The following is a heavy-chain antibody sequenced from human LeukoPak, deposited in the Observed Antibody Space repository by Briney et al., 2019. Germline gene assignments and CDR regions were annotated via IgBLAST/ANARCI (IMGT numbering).Heavy chain of an antibody. V-gene: IGHV3-66*01. Sequence: PGGSLRLSCAASGFTVSSNYMSWVRQAPGKGLEWVSVIYSGGSTYYADSVKGRFTISRDNSKNTLYLQMNSLRAEDTAVYYCVTGFGDSSGYYAYDYWGQGTLVTVSS. CDR1: GFTVSSNY. D-gene: IGHD3-22*01. J-gene: IGHJ4*02. CDR3: VTGFGDSSGYYAYDY. CDR2: IYSGGST.